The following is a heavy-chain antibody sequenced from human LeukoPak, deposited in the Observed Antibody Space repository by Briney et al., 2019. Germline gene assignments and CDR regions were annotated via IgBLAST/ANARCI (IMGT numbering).Heavy chain of an antibody. Sequence: PGRSLRLSCAASGFAFNTYAMHWVRQAPGKGLEWVTLIWHDGSHKFYIDSVRGRFTISRDNSKNTVYLQMNGLRAEDTAVYYCAKLPGGQLLSAFDYWGQGTLVTVSS. CDR2: IWHDGSHK. J-gene: IGHJ4*02. V-gene: IGHV3-33*06. CDR3: AKLPGGQLLSAFDY. D-gene: IGHD2-2*01. CDR1: GFAFNTYA.